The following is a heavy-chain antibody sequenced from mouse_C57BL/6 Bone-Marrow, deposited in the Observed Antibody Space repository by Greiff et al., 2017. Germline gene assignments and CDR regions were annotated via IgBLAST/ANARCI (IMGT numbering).Heavy chain of an antibody. Sequence: EVKVVESGGDLVKPGGSLKLSCAASGFTFSSYGMSWVRQTPDKRLEWVATISSGGSYTYYPDSVKGRFTISRDNDKNTLYLKMSSLKSEDTAMYYCARRGFYYGSRGYFDVWGTGTTVTVSS. CDR3: ARRGFYYGSRGYFDV. CDR1: GFTFSSYG. V-gene: IGHV5-6*01. CDR2: ISSGGSYT. J-gene: IGHJ1*03. D-gene: IGHD1-1*01.